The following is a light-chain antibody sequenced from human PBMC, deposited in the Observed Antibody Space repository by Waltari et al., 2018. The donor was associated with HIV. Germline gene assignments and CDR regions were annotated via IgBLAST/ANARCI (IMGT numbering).Light chain of an antibody. V-gene: IGKV1-39*01. CDR2: AAS. Sequence: IQMTQSPSSLSASVGDRVTIGCRASQAISTSLNWYQKKPGEAPKLLISAASSLQSGVPSRFSGSASGTDFTLTISSLQPEDFATYYCQQSYTSPLTFGPGTKVDIK. CDR1: QAISTS. CDR3: QQSYTSPLT. J-gene: IGKJ3*01.